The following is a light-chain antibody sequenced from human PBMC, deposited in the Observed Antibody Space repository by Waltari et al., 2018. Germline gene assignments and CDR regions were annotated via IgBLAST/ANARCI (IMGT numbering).Light chain of an antibody. CDR2: AAS. CDR1: QSISMY. J-gene: IGKJ1*01. CDR3: QNHEVLPAM. Sequence: EIVLTQSPGTLSLPPGEIAILSCRASQSISMYLAWYQQKPGQAPRLLLYAASSRATSIPDRFTGSGSGTDFNLTIRGLEPEGLAVYYCQNHEVLPAMLGQGTKVEIK. V-gene: IGKV3-20*01.